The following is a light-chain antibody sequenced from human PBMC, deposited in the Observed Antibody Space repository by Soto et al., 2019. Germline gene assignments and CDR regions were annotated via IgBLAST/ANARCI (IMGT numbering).Light chain of an antibody. CDR3: QQYGTSPT. J-gene: IGKJ5*01. V-gene: IGKV3-20*01. CDR1: QSLITRY. Sequence: EIVLTQSPGTLSLFPGERATLSCRASQSLITRYLAWYQQKPGQAPRLLIYGASSRATGIPDSFSGSGSGRDFTLTISRLEPEDFAVYSCQQYGTSPTFGQGTRLEIK. CDR2: GAS.